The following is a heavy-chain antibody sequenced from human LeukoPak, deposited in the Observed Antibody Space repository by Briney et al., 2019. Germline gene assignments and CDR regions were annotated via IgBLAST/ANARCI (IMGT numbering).Heavy chain of an antibody. CDR1: GLTFISYA. J-gene: IGHJ4*02. CDR3: AKAGKGKWELSPIDY. D-gene: IGHD1-26*01. V-gene: IGHV3-23*01. CDR2: ISGSGCST. Sequence: GGSLRLSCVASGLTFISYAMSWVRQAPGKGLGWGSAISGSGCSTYYADSVKGPYTLSRDNSKHTLYLQTNGLRAEDTAVYYCAKAGKGKWELSPIDYWGQGTLVTVSS.